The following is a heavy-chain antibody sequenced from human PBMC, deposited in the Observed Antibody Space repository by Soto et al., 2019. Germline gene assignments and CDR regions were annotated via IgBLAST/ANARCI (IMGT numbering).Heavy chain of an antibody. CDR3: AREFRWNDVDLDY. CDR2: ISSGSSYI. CDR1: GFTFNTYS. V-gene: IGHV3-21*01. Sequence: ETLSLSCAASGFTFNTYSMNWVRQAPGKGLEWVSSISSGSSYIYYADSVRGRFTVSRDNAKNSLWLQMTSLRAEDTAVYYCAREFRWNDVDLDYWGQGTLVTVSS. J-gene: IGHJ4*02. D-gene: IGHD1-1*01.